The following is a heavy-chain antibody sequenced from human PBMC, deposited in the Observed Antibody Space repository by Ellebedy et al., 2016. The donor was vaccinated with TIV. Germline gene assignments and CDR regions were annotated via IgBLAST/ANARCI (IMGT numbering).Heavy chain of an antibody. V-gene: IGHV3-9*01. J-gene: IGHJ4*02. CDR2: ISWNSGRI. CDR1: GFMFDNYA. D-gene: IGHD3-10*01. CDR3: AKDGIHYYGSGSFIDH. Sequence: SLKISXAASGFMFDNYAMHWVRQAPGKGLEWVSGISWNSGRIYYADSVKGRFTISRDNSKSTFYLQTSSLRAEDTAVYYCAKDGIHYYGSGSFIDHWGQGTQVTVSS.